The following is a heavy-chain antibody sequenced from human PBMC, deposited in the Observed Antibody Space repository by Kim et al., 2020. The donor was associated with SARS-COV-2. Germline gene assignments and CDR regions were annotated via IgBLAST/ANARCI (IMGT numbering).Heavy chain of an antibody. V-gene: IGHV3-11*05. CDR3: ARDRVAVAGAYYYYGMDV. Sequence: KCRFTISRDNAKNSLYLQMNSLRAEDTAVYYCARDRVAVAGAYYYYGMDVWGQGTTVTVSS. J-gene: IGHJ6*02. D-gene: IGHD6-19*01.